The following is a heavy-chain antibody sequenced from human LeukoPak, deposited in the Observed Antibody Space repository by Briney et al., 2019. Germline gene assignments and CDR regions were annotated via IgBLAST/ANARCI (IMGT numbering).Heavy chain of an antibody. J-gene: IGHJ3*02. V-gene: IGHV3-23*01. CDR1: GFTFSSYA. D-gene: IGHD6-13*01. CDR3: ARHSSSWYNAFDI. CDR2: ITDSGGNT. Sequence: GGSLRLSCAASGFTFSSYAMNWVRQAPGKGLEWVSTITDSGGNTWYADSVKGRFTISRDNSKNTVYLQMNSLRAEDTAVYYCARHSSSWYNAFDIWGQGTMVTVSS.